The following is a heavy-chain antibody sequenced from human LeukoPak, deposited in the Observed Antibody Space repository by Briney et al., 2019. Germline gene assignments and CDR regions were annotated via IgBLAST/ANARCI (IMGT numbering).Heavy chain of an antibody. CDR3: ARGVTGSDYGWFDP. V-gene: IGHV4-59*01. CDR1: GGSISSYY. D-gene: IGHD4-17*01. Sequence: PSETLSLTCTASGGSISSYYWSWIRQPPGKGLEWIGYIYYSGSTNYNPSLKSRVTISVDTSKNQFSLKLSSVTAADTAVYYCARGVTGSDYGWFDPWGQGTLVTVSS. J-gene: IGHJ5*02. CDR2: IYYSGST.